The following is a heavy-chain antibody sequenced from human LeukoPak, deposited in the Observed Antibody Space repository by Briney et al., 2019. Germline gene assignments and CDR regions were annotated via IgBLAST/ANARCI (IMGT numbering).Heavy chain of an antibody. CDR2: IIPIFGTA. D-gene: IGHD6-19*01. CDR1: GGTFSSYA. V-gene: IGHV1-69*06. J-gene: IGHJ4*02. CDR3: ARTQSYSSGWYFGY. Sequence: ASVKVSCKASGGTFSSYAISWVRQAPGQGLEWMGGIIPIFGTANYAQKFQGRVTITADKSTSTAYMELSSLRSEDTAVYYCARTQSYSSGWYFGYWGQGTLVTVSS.